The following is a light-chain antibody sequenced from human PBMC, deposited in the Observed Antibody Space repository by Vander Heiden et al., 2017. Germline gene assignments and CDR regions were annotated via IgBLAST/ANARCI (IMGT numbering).Light chain of an antibody. J-gene: IGKJ4*01. Sequence: DIQMTQSPSSLSASVGDRVTITCRASQSISSYLNWYQQKPGKAPKLLIYAASSLQSPVPSRFSGSGSGTDFTLTISRLQPEAFATYYCHQSYSTPHTFGGGTKVEIK. CDR3: HQSYSTPHT. CDR1: QSISSY. V-gene: IGKV1-39*01. CDR2: AAS.